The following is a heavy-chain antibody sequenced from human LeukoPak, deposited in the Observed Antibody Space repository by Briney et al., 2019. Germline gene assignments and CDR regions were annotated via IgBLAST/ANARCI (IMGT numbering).Heavy chain of an antibody. CDR3: ARDSGYSGSYSFDY. J-gene: IGHJ4*02. D-gene: IGHD1-26*01. Sequence: SETLPLTCTVSGGSISSYYWSWIRQPPGKGLEWIGYIYYSGSTNYNPSLKSRVTISVDTSKNQFSLKLSSVTAADTAVYYCARDSGYSGSYSFDYWGQGTLVTVSS. CDR2: IYYSGST. CDR1: GGSISSYY. V-gene: IGHV4-59*01.